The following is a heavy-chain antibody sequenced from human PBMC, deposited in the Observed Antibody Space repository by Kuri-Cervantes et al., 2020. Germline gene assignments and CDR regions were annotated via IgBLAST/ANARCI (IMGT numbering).Heavy chain of an antibody. CDR2: MYHSGST. D-gene: IGHD1-26*01. CDR3: ARGGISGSYYLDAFDI. V-gene: IGHV4-38-2*02. Sequence: SETLSLTCTVSGYSISSGYYWGWIRQPPGKGLEWIGSMYHSGSTYYNPSLKSRVTISVDTSKNQFSLKLSSVTAADTAVYYCARGGISGSYYLDAFDIWGQGTMVTVSS. CDR1: GYSISSGYY. J-gene: IGHJ3*02.